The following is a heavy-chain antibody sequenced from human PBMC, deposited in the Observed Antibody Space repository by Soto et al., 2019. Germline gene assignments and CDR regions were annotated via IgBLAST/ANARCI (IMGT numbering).Heavy chain of an antibody. V-gene: IGHV3-74*03. J-gene: IGHJ4*02. Sequence: PGGSLRLSCVVSGFTFSTCWMNWVRQAPGEGLVWVARINRDGTTTTYADSVKGRFTISRDNAKNTLYLQMNSLRVEDTAVYYCAKARGSGTPAPGSYWGQGTLVTVSS. CDR1: GFTFSTCW. D-gene: IGHD2-2*01. CDR3: AKARGSGTPAPGSY. CDR2: INRDGTTT.